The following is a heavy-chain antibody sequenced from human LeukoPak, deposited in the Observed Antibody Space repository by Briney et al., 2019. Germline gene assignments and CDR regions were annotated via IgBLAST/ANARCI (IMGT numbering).Heavy chain of an antibody. V-gene: IGHV3-11*04. Sequence: GGSLRLSCAASGFTFSDYYMSWIRQAPGKGLEWVSYISSSGSTIYYTDSVKGRFTISRDNAKSSLYLQMNSLRAEDTAVYYCARLNAPTYYYDSSGYFYFDYWGQGTLVTVSS. CDR3: ARLNAPTYYYDSSGYFYFDY. D-gene: IGHD3-22*01. CDR1: GFTFSDYY. J-gene: IGHJ4*02. CDR2: ISSSGSTI.